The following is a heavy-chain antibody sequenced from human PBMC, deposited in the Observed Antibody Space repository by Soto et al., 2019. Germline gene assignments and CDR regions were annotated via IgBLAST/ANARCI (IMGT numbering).Heavy chain of an antibody. CDR1: GYTFTSYG. J-gene: IGHJ6*02. V-gene: IGHV1-18*04. Sequence: QVQLVQSGAEVKKPGASVKVSCRASGYTFTSYGISWVRQAPGQGLDWLGWISAYTGYTNYAQRLKGGGTRTTGTSTSTAYRELRSLRSDDTAVDYWARDVGVIAVASTRGLYYYDGMDVWGQGTTVTVSS. CDR2: ISAYTGYT. D-gene: IGHD6-19*01. CDR3: ARDVGVIAVASTRGLYYYDGMDV.